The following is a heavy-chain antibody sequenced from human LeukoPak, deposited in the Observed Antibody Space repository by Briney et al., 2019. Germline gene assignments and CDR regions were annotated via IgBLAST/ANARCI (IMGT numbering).Heavy chain of an antibody. J-gene: IGHJ3*02. V-gene: IGHV1-18*01. D-gene: IGHD4-17*01. Sequence: ASVKVSCKASGYTFTSYGISWVRQAPGQGLEWMGWISAYNGNTNYAQKLQGRVTMTTDTSTSTAYMELSRLRSDDTAVYYCARVREDYGDYPLEGAFDIWGQGTMVTVSS. CDR1: GYTFTSYG. CDR3: ARVREDYGDYPLEGAFDI. CDR2: ISAYNGNT.